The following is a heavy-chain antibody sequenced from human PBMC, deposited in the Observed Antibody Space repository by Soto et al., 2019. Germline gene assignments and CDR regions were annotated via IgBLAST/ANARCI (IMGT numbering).Heavy chain of an antibody. V-gene: IGHV3-30*03. CDR3: AREGQRSLRSQNWLDP. J-gene: IGHJ5*02. Sequence: PGGSLRLSCAASGFLLSSNGVHWVRQAPGKGLEWVAVVSYDGSKEYYADSVKGRFTISRDTSRNTLYLQMNSLRTEDTAVYYCAREGQRSLRSQNWLDPWGQGTLVTVSS. D-gene: IGHD3-10*01. CDR1: GFLLSSNG. CDR2: VSYDGSKE.